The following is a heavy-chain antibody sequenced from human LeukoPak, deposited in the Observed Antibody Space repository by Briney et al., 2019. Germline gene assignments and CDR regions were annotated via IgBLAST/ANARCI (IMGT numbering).Heavy chain of an antibody. Sequence: ASVKVSCKASGYTFTGYYMHWVRQAPGQGLEWMGWINPNSGGTNYAQKFQGRVTMTRDTSISTAYMELSRLRSDDTAVYYCARYGAPQHGEVHFDYWGQGTLVTVSS. J-gene: IGHJ4*02. D-gene: IGHD3-16*01. CDR2: INPNSGGT. V-gene: IGHV1-2*02. CDR1: GYTFTGYY. CDR3: ARYGAPQHGEVHFDY.